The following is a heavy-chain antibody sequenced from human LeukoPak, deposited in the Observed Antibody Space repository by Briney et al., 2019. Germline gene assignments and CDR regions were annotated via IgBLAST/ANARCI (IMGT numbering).Heavy chain of an antibody. CDR3: AQDISWFAFDI. V-gene: IGHV3-23*01. Sequence: GGSLRLSCAVSGFTFSSYGMSWVRQAPGKGLQWVSGIGPGGDNKYYADSLEGRFTISRDNSKNTVYLQMNSLRAEDTALYYCAQDISWFAFDIWGQGTMVTVSS. CDR1: GFTFSSYG. D-gene: IGHD3-10*01. CDR2: IGPGGDNK. J-gene: IGHJ3*02.